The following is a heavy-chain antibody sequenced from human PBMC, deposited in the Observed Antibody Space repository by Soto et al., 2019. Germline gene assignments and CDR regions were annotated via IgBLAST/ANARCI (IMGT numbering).Heavy chain of an antibody. Sequence: ASVKVSCKASGYTFNDYYMHWVRQAPGQGLEWMGWINANSGGTTYAQKFQGRVTMTRDTSISTAYMELSRLSSDDTAIYYCARLQIEVAGTNWGQGTLVTVSS. D-gene: IGHD6-19*01. J-gene: IGHJ4*02. CDR2: INANSGGT. CDR3: ARLQIEVAGTN. V-gene: IGHV1-2*02. CDR1: GYTFNDYY.